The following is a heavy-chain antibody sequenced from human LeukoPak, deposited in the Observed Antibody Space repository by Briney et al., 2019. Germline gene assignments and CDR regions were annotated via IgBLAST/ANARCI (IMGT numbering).Heavy chain of an antibody. D-gene: IGHD2-15*01. CDR1: GFTFSSYA. CDR3: ARDVGHCSGGSCYDAEYYFDY. CDR2: ISYDGSNK. V-gene: IGHV3-30-3*01. Sequence: GGSLRLSCAASGFTFSSYAMHWVRQAPGKGLEWVAVISYDGSNKYYADSVKGRFTISRDNSKNTLYLQMNSLRAEDTAVYYCARDVGHCSGGSCYDAEYYFDYWGQGTLVTVSS. J-gene: IGHJ4*02.